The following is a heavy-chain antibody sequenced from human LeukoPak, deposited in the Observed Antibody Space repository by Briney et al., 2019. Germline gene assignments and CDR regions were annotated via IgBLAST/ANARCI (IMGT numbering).Heavy chain of an antibody. Sequence: PSETLSLTCTVSGYSISSGYYWSWIRQPPGKGLEWIGYIYTSGSTNYNPSLKSRVTISVDTSKNQFSLKLSSVTAADTAVYYCARLSRRGWNDPAVDYWGQGTLVTVSS. V-gene: IGHV4-4*09. CDR2: IYTSGST. CDR1: GYSISSGYY. CDR3: ARLSRRGWNDPAVDY. D-gene: IGHD1-1*01. J-gene: IGHJ4*02.